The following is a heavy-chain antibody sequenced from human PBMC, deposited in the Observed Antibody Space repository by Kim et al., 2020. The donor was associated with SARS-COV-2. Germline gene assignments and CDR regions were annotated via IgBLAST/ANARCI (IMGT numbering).Heavy chain of an antibody. J-gene: IGHJ6*03. CDR1: GYSFTSYW. D-gene: IGHD1-26*01. Sequence: GESLKISCKGSGYSFTSYWIGWVRQMPGKGLEWMGIIYPGDSDTRYSPSFQGQVTISADKSISTAYLQWSSLKASDTAMYYCARLFRWELLGYYYYYMDVWGKGTTVTVSS. CDR2: IYPGDSDT. V-gene: IGHV5-51*01. CDR3: ARLFRWELLGYYYYYMDV.